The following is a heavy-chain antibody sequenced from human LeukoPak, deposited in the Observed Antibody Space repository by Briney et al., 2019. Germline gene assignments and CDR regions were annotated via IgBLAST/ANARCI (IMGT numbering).Heavy chain of an antibody. D-gene: IGHD1-26*01. CDR1: VFTFSTYC. CDR2: INTDGSGT. V-gene: IGHV3-74*01. J-gene: IGHJ4*02. CDR3: ARGIVRTTMGRY. Sequence: VGSLRLSCVASVFTFSTYCMYWVCQAPGEGLVLVSLINTDGSGTIYADYVECRITISRDNAKNTMYLQMNSLSVEDTAVYDCARGIVRTTMGRYWAQGPLVPVSS.